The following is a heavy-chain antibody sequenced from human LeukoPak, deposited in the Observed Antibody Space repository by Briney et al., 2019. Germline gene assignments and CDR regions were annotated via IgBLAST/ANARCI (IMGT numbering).Heavy chain of an antibody. CDR1: GGSISSYY. J-gene: IGHJ4*01. CDR2: LHTSGST. Sequence: SETLSLTCTVSGGSISSYYWSWIRQPAGEGLEWIGRLHTSGSTHYNPSLKSRVTMSVDTSKNQFSLKLSSVTAADTSVYYCARRTFGGVIKYWGQEPWSPSPQ. D-gene: IGHD3-16*02. V-gene: IGHV4-4*07. CDR3: ARRTFGGVIKY.